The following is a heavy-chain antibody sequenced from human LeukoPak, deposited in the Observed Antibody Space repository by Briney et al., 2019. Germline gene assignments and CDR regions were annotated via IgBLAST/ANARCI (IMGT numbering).Heavy chain of an antibody. CDR2: INYSGGT. CDR3: ARAGYYYDSSGYYQDWFDP. CDR1: GGSISSNY. J-gene: IGHJ5*02. Sequence: SETLSLTCTVSGGSISSNYWSWIGQPPGKGREWMGYINYSGGTNYNPSLKSRVTISVDTSKNQFSLKLSSVTAADTAVYYCARAGYYYDSSGYYQDWFDPWGQGTLVTVSS. D-gene: IGHD3-22*01. V-gene: IGHV4-59*01.